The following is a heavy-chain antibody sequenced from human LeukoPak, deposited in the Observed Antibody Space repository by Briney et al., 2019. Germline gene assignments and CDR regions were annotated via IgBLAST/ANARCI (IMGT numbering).Heavy chain of an antibody. D-gene: IGHD5-18*01. CDR3: ARSGAAMAEFDY. V-gene: IGHV4-61*02. CDR1: GGSISSGGYY. CDR2: IFTSGSS. J-gene: IGHJ4*02. Sequence: SETLSLTCTVSGGSISSGGYYWSWIRQPAGKGLEWIGRIFTSGSSNCNPSLKSRVTISVDTPKNQFSLNLSSVTAADTAVYYCARSGAAMAEFDYWGQGTLVTVSS.